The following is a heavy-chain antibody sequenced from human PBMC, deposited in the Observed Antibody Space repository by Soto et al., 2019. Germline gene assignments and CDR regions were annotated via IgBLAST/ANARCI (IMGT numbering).Heavy chain of an antibody. Sequence: QITLKESGPTLVKPTQTLTLTCTFSGFSLSTSGVGVGWIRQPPGKALEWLALIYWDDDKRYSPSLKSRLTITKDTSKNQVVLTMTNMDPVDTATYYCAQTTLPPIMIRGVITGLDVWGQGTTVTVSS. D-gene: IGHD3-10*01. J-gene: IGHJ6*02. V-gene: IGHV2-5*02. CDR2: IYWDDDK. CDR3: AQTTLPPIMIRGVITGLDV. CDR1: GFSLSTSGVG.